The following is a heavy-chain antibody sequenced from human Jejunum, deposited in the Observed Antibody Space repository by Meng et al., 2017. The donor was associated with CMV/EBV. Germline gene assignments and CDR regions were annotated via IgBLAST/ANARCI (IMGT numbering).Heavy chain of an antibody. CDR2: IDWGDDK. V-gene: IGHV2-70*13. Sequence: LNDRGMCVSWVRQSPGKALEWLAVIDWGDDKWYSTSLKTRLTISMDTSKNQVVLKMTNVDPVDTATYYCARVRHDSSGYYPPFDFWGQGTLVTVSS. J-gene: IGHJ4*02. CDR1: LNDRGMC. D-gene: IGHD3-22*01. CDR3: ARVRHDSSGYYPPFDF.